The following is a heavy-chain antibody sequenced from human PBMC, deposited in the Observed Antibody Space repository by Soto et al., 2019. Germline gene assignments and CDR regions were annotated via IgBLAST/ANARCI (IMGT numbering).Heavy chain of an antibody. D-gene: IGHD4-17*01. V-gene: IGHV4-34*01. CDR1: GGSFSGYY. Sequence: SETLSLTCAVYGGSFSGYYWSWIRQPPGKGLEWIGEINHSGSTNYNPSLKSRVTISVDTSKNQFSLKLSSVTAADTAVYYCARSFAVTTYYFDDWGQGPLVTVSS. CDR2: INHSGST. J-gene: IGHJ4*02. CDR3: ARSFAVTTYYFDD.